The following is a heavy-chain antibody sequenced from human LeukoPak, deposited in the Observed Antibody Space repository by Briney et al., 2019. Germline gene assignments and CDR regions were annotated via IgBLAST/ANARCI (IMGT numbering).Heavy chain of an antibody. Sequence: GGSLRLSCAASGFTFSSYAMHWVRQAPGQGLEWVAVISYDGSNKYYADSVKGRFTISRDNSKNTLYLQMNSLRAEDTAVYYCARRPDSSGAFDYWGQGTLVTVSS. D-gene: IGHD3-22*01. CDR2: ISYDGSNK. J-gene: IGHJ4*02. CDR1: GFTFSSYA. V-gene: IGHV3-30-3*01. CDR3: ARRPDSSGAFDY.